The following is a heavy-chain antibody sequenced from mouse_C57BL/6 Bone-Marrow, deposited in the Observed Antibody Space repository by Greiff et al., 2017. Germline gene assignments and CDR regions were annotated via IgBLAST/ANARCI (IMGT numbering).Heavy chain of an antibody. CDR2: IAPANGNT. CDR1: GFNIKHTY. J-gene: IGHJ3*01. D-gene: IGHD1-1*01. V-gene: IGHV14-3*01. Sequence: VQLKESVAELVRPGASVKLSCTASGFNIKHTYMHWVKQRPEQGLEWIGRIAPANGNTKYAPKFQGKATITADPSSNTAYLQLSSLTSEDTAIYYCASPYCYGSSPFAYWGQGTLVTVSA. CDR3: ASPYCYGSSPFAY.